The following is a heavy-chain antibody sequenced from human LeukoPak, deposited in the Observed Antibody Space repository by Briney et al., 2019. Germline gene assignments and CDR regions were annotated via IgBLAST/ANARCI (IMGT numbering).Heavy chain of an antibody. V-gene: IGHV3-23*01. J-gene: IGHJ4*02. D-gene: IGHD2-2*01. CDR2: ISGSGVNT. CDR1: GYTFSTYA. CDR3: AKGIVPAAMSFFDY. Sequence: HTGGSLRLSCTASGYTFSTYAMTWVRQAPGKGLEWVSAISGSGVNTYYADSVKGRFAASRDNSKNTLYLQMNSLRAEDTAVYYCAKGIVPAAMSFFDYWGQGTLVTVSS.